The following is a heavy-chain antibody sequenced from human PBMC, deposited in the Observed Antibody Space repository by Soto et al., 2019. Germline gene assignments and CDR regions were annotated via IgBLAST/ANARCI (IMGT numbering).Heavy chain of an antibody. CDR3: ARAHLCSSTSCYDYYYGMDV. D-gene: IGHD2-2*01. Sequence: QVQLVQSGAEVKKPGSSVKVSCKASGGTFSSYAISWVRQAPGQGLEWMGGIIPIFGTANYAQKFQGRVTITADESTSTAYMELSSLRSEDTAVYYCARAHLCSSTSCYDYYYGMDVWGQGTTVTVSS. V-gene: IGHV1-69*01. J-gene: IGHJ6*02. CDR1: GGTFSSYA. CDR2: IIPIFGTA.